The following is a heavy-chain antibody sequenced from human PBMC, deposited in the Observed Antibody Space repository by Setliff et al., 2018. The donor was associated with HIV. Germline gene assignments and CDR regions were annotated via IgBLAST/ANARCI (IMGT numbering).Heavy chain of an antibody. D-gene: IGHD4-17*01. J-gene: IGHJ3*01. Sequence: SETLSLTCTVSGGSIRNYYWSWIRQSAGKGLEWIGSIYFTGSSDNNPSLKSRVTLSVDTSKHQFSLKLSSVTAADTAVYYCARVQMAYAAFDVWGQGTMVTVSS. CDR1: GGSIRNYY. V-gene: IGHV4-59*01. CDR2: IYFTGSS. CDR3: ARVQMAYAAFDV.